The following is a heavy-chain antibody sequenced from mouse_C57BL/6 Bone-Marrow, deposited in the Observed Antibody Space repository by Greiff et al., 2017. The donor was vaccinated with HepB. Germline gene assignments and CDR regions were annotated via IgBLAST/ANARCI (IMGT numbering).Heavy chain of an antibody. V-gene: IGHV1-54*01. CDR2: INPGSGGT. J-gene: IGHJ2*01. CDR1: GYAFTNYL. Sequence: QVQLQQSGAELVRPGTSVKVSCKASGYAFTNYLIEWVKQRPGQGLEWIGVINPGSGGTNYNEKFKGKATLTADKSSSTAYMQLSSLTSEDSAVYFCARRIPMNYYFDYWGQGTTLTVSS. CDR3: ARRIPMNYYFDY.